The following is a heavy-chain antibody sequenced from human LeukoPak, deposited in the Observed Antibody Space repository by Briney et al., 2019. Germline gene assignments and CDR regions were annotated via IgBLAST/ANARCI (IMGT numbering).Heavy chain of an antibody. CDR2: ISWNSGSI. Sequence: PGGSLRLSCAASGFTFDDYAMHWVRQAPGKGLEWVSGISWNSGSIGYADSVKGRFTISRDNAKNSLYLQMNSLRAEDTAVYYCARGIVGATRDYWGQGTLVTVSS. J-gene: IGHJ4*02. D-gene: IGHD1-26*01. CDR1: GFTFDDYA. V-gene: IGHV3-9*01. CDR3: ARGIVGATRDY.